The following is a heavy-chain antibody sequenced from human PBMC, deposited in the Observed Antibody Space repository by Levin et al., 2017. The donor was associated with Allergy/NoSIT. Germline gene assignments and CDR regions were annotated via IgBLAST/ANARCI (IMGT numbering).Heavy chain of an antibody. CDR3: ARSAHEGWFGP. J-gene: IGHJ5*02. Sequence: SETLSLTCAVYSGSFSGSYWTWIRQPPGKGLEWIGEINHSGITNYNPSLKSRVTISVDTSKNQFSLKLSSVTAADTAVYYCARSAHEGWFGPWGQGSLVTVSS. CDR2: INHSGIT. V-gene: IGHV4-34*01. CDR1: SGSFSGSY.